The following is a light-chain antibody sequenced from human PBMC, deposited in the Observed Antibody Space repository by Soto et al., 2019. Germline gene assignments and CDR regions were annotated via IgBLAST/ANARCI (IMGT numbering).Light chain of an antibody. Sequence: IVLTQSPGTLCLSPGERTTLSCSSSQSISVNSLAWYQQKGGQAHRILIYAAYTRATGVQDRFSGTGSGTDFALTISRMETDDSAVYYCKQYGGSHFNFGTGTKGAIK. CDR2: AAY. CDR3: KQYGGSHFN. CDR1: QSISVNS. J-gene: IGKJ3*01. V-gene: IGKV3-20*01.